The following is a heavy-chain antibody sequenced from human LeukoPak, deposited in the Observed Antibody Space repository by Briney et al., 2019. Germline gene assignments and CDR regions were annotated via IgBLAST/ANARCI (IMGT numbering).Heavy chain of an antibody. CDR3: ARHEYSSSWYSA. V-gene: IGHV4-39*01. Sequence: PSETLSLTCTVSGGSISSSNYYWGWIRQPPGKGLEWIGSIYYSGSTYYNPSLKSRVTISVDTSKNQFSLKLSSVTAADTAVYYCARHEYSSSWYSAWGQGTLVTVSS. D-gene: IGHD6-13*01. J-gene: IGHJ5*02. CDR1: GGSISSSNYY. CDR2: IYYSGST.